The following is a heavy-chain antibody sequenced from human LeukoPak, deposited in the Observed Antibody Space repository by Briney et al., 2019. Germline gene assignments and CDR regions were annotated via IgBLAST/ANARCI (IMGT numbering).Heavy chain of an antibody. CDR2: IYYSGSA. CDR1: GGSINSNNYY. Sequence: SETLSLTCTVSGGSINSNNYYWGWIRQPPGKGLEWIGSIYYSGSAYYNPSLKSRLTISVDTSKNQFSLKLSSVTAADTAVYYCARTVSFTLSAATDAFDIWGQGTMVTVSS. D-gene: IGHD6-25*01. CDR3: ARTVSFTLSAATDAFDI. V-gene: IGHV4-39*01. J-gene: IGHJ3*02.